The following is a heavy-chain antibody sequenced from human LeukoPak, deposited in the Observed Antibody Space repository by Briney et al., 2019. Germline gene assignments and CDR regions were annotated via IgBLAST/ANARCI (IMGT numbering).Heavy chain of an antibody. D-gene: IGHD3-10*01. V-gene: IGHV4-4*07. CDR1: GGSISSYY. CDR3: ATQGTIGSEAFDI. J-gene: IGHJ3*02. Sequence: SETLSLTCTVSGGSISSYYWSWIRQPAGKGLEWIGRIYTSGSTNYNPSLKSRVTISADKSISTAYLQWSSLKASDTAMYYCATQGTIGSEAFDIWGQGTMVTVSS. CDR2: IYTSGST.